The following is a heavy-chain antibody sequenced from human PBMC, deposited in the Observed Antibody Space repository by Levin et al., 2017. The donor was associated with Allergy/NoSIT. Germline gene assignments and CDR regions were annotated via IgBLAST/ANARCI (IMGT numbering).Heavy chain of an antibody. CDR3: AKGRWGPPLDALDI. V-gene: IGHV3-23*01. CDR2: ISGTGRNT. D-gene: IGHD4-23*01. Sequence: PGGSLRLSCVASGFTFSSYAVSWVRQAPGSGLEWVSAISGTGRNTYYADSVKGRFTISRDNSNNMVYLQMNSMRADDTAVYYCAKGRWGPPLDALDIWGQGTMVTVSS. CDR1: GFTFSSYA. J-gene: IGHJ3*02.